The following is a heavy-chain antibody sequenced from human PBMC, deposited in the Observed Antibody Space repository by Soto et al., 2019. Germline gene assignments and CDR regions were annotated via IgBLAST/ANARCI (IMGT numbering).Heavy chain of an antibody. CDR1: DGAITGYY. J-gene: IGHJ4*02. CDR3: AGERLTGSGYFDY. D-gene: IGHD3-22*01. V-gene: IGHV4-59*01. CDR2: VYNTGSP. Sequence: LSLTCTVSDGAITGYYWSWIRQSPGEGLEWIGYVYNTGSPSYNPSLKSRVTMSVDASTNQFSLILTSVTATDTAVYYCAGERLTGSGYFDYWGQGTLVTVSS.